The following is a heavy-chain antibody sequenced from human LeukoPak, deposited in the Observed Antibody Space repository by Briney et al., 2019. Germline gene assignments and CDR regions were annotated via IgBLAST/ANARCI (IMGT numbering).Heavy chain of an antibody. CDR2: ISHRGST. V-gene: IGHV4-38-2*02. CDR1: GYSISNGYY. J-gene: IGHJ4*02. Sequence: KPSETLSLTCTVSGYSISNGYYWGWIRQPPGKGLEWVGSISHRGSTYYNPSLRSRITISLDRSKQKFSLTLTSVTAADTAVYFCARGAEYYAIWRGYAGYSDYWGQGISVTVSS. CDR3: ARGAEYYAIWRGYAGYSDY. D-gene: IGHD3-3*01.